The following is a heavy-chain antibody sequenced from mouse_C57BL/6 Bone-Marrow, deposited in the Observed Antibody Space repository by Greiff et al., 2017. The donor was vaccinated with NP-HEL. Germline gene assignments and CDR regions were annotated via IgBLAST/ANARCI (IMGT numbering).Heavy chain of an antibody. V-gene: IGHV5-6*01. D-gene: IGHD1-1*01. CDR2: ISSGGSYT. CDR3: ARPITTEFAY. Sequence: VQLKESGGDLVKPGGSLKLSCAASGFTFSSYGMSWVRQTPDKRLEWVATISSGGSYTYYPDSVKGRFTISRDNAKNTLYLQMSSLKSEDTAMYYCARPITTEFAYWGQGTLVTVSA. J-gene: IGHJ3*01. CDR1: GFTFSSYG.